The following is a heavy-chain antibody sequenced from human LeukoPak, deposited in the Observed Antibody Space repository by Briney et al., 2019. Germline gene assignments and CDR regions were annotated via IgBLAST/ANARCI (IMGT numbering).Heavy chain of an antibody. D-gene: IGHD3-3*01. CDR2: ISHSDDST. J-gene: IGHJ5*02. CDR3: AKSYDTSTSPDH. CDR1: GFLFHVYT. V-gene: IGHV3-23*01. Sequence: PGGSLRLSCRTSGFLFHVYTMVWVRQAPGKGLEWISSISHSDDSTYYADSVKGRFTISRDNSKDTVYLQMNSLRVDDTALYHCAKSYDTSTSPDHWGRGILVSVSS.